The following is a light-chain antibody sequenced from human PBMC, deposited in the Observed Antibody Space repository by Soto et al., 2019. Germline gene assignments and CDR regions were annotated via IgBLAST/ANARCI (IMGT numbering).Light chain of an antibody. J-gene: IGKJ5*01. Sequence: ELVLAQSPTTLSVSPGERVTLSCRASQSVDINLAWYRQKPGQAPRLLIYDASNRATGVPDRFSGSGSGTDFSLTISRLEPEDFAVYHCQQYYSSPRTFGQGTGLE. V-gene: IGKV3-20*01. CDR3: QQYYSSPRT. CDR2: DAS. CDR1: QSVDIN.